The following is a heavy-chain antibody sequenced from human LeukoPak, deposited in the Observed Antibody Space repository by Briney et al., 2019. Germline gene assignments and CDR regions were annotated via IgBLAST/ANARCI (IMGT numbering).Heavy chain of an antibody. Sequence: PSETLSLTCTVSVGSISSYYWSWIRQPPGKGLEWIGYIYYSRNTNYNPSLKRRVTIPVDTSKNQFSLKLSSVTAADTAVYYCARHRLVVAATGLFDYWGQGTLVTVSS. CDR1: VGSISSYY. CDR3: ARHRLVVAATGLFDY. V-gene: IGHV4-59*08. D-gene: IGHD2-15*01. J-gene: IGHJ4*02. CDR2: IYYSRNT.